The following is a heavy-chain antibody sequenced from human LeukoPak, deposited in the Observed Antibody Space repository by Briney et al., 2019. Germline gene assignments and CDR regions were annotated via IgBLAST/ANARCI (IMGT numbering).Heavy chain of an antibody. CDR3: ARGGYSSGWFRWFDP. V-gene: IGHV4-39*07. D-gene: IGHD6-19*01. CDR1: GGSISSGSYY. CDR2: INHSGST. Sequence: SETLSLTCTVSGGSISSGSYYWSWIRQPPGKGLEWIGEINHSGSTNYNPSLKSRVAISVDTSKNQFSLKLSSVTAADTAVYYCARGGYSSGWFRWFDPWGQGTLVTVSS. J-gene: IGHJ5*02.